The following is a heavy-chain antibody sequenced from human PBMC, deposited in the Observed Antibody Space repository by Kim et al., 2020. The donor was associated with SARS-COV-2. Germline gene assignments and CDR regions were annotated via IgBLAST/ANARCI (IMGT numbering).Heavy chain of an antibody. CDR2: ISYDGSNK. D-gene: IGHD5-18*01. J-gene: IGHJ6*02. CDR3: ARVGGTAMEHHPSNYGMDV. CDR1: GFTFSSYA. V-gene: IGHV3-30-3*01. Sequence: GGSLRLSCAASGFTFSSYAMHWVRQAPGKGLEWVAVISYDGSNKYYADSVKGRFTISRDNSKNTLYLQMNSLRAEDTAVYYCARVGGTAMEHHPSNYGMDVWGQGTTVTVSS.